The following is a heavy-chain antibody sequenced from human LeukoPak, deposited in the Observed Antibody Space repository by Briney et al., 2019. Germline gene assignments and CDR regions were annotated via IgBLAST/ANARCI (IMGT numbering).Heavy chain of an antibody. CDR2: IKQDGSVE. V-gene: IGHV3-7*01. J-gene: IGHJ4*02. CDR1: GFTFSSYW. D-gene: IGHD3-3*01. CDR3: ARAPRPGFWSGYCEY. Sequence: GGSLRLSCAASGFTFSSYWMSWVRQAPGKGLEWVANIKQDGSVEYYVGSVKGRFTISRDNAKNSLYLQMNSLRGEDTAVYYCARAPRPGFWSGYCEYWGQGTLVTVSS.